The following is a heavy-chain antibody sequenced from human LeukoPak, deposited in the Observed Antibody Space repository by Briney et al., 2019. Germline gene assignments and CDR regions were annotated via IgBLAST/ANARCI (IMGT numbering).Heavy chain of an antibody. V-gene: IGHV3-48*03. CDR1: GFRFSSYE. Sequence: GGSLRLSCAASGFRFSSYEMNWVRQAPGKGLEWVSYISSSGSTIYYADSVKGRFTISRDNAKNSLYLQMNSLRAEDTAVYYCARARGWGYYDKHALDIWGQGTMVTVSS. CDR2: ISSSGSTI. J-gene: IGHJ3*02. D-gene: IGHD3-22*01. CDR3: ARARGWGYYDKHALDI.